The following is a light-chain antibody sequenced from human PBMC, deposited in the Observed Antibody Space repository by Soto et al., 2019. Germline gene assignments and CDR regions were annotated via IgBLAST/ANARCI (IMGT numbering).Light chain of an antibody. CDR2: DAS. V-gene: IGKV3-20*01. Sequence: EFVLTQSPCTLSWSTGERATXSCRASQTVRNNYLALYQQKPVQAPGLVIYDASSRATDNPDRFSGFGSETDFTLTTRRLEPEDFAEYYCHQFIICPLTFGGGNKVDLK. CDR3: HQFIICPLT. J-gene: IGKJ4*01. CDR1: QTVRNNY.